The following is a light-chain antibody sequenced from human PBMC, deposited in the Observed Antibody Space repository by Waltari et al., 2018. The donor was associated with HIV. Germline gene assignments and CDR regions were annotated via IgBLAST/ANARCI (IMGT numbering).Light chain of an antibody. CDR1: SLRSYY. CDR3: NSRDSSGNHQV. V-gene: IGLV3-19*01. Sequence: SSELTQDPAVSVALGQTVRITCQGDSLRSYYASWYQQKPGQAPVLFIYGKNNRPSGIPDRLSGSSSGNTASLTITGAQAEEEADYYCNSRDSSGNHQVFGTGTKVTVL. CDR2: GKN. J-gene: IGLJ1*01.